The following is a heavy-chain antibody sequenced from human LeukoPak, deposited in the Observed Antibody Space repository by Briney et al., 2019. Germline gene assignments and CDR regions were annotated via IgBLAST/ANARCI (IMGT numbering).Heavy chain of an antibody. D-gene: IGHD1-26*01. CDR2: INPNSGGT. CDR3: ARVGFEVGATTYNWFDP. V-gene: IGHV1-2*02. Sequence: ASVKVSCKASGYTFTGYYVHWVRQAPGQGLEWMGWINPNSGGTNYAQKFQGRVTMTRDTSISTAYMELSRLRSDDTAVYYCARVGFEVGATTYNWFDPWGQGTLVTVSS. CDR1: GYTFTGYY. J-gene: IGHJ5*02.